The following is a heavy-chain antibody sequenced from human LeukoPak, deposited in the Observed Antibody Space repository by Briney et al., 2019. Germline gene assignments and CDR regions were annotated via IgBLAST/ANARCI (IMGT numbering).Heavy chain of an antibody. CDR2: VHLDGRT. D-gene: IGHD1-26*01. V-gene: IGHV4-4*02. CDR1: GGSVTSTNW. CDR3: ARPGGEVGDNKNFQH. Sequence: SETLSLTCDVSGGSVTSTNWWTWVRQPPGKGLEWIGEVHLDGRTNYNPSLKSRLIMSVDLPENHISLKLSSVTAADTAVYYCARPGGEVGDNKNFQHWGQGTLVTVSS. J-gene: IGHJ1*01.